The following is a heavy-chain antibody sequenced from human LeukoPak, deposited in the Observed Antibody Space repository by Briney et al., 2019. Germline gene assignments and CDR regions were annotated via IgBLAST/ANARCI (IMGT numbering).Heavy chain of an antibody. CDR3: AGSMVRGARGDY. CDR2: ISYDGSNK. Sequence: GGSLRLSCAASGFTFSSYAMHWVRQAPGKGLEWVAVISYDGSNKYYADSVKGRFTISRDNSKNTLYLQMNSLRAEDTAVYYCAGSMVRGARGDYWGQGTLVTVSS. CDR1: GFTFSSYA. D-gene: IGHD3-10*01. V-gene: IGHV3-30*04. J-gene: IGHJ4*02.